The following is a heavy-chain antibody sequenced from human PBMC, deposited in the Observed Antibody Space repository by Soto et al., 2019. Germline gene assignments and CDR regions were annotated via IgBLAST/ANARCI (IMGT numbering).Heavy chain of an antibody. CDR3: AREYGFVVVTSPWFDP. Sequence: QVQLVESGGGVVQPGRSLRLSCAASGFTFSSYGMHWVRQAPGKGLEWVAVIWYDGSNKYYADSVKGRFTISRDNSKNTLYLQMNSLRAEDTAVYYCAREYGFVVVTSPWFDPWGQGTLVTVSS. J-gene: IGHJ5*02. V-gene: IGHV3-33*01. D-gene: IGHD2-21*02. CDR2: IWYDGSNK. CDR1: GFTFSSYG.